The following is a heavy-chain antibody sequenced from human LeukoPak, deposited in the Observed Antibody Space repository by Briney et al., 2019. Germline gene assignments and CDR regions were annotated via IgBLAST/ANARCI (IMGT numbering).Heavy chain of an antibody. CDR2: ISWNSGSI. V-gene: IGHV3-9*01. J-gene: IGHJ4*02. D-gene: IGHD3-3*01. CDR1: GFTFDDYA. Sequence: GGSLRLSCAASGFTFDDYAMHWVRQAPGKGLEWVSGISWNSGSIGYADSVKGRFTISRDNAKNSLYLQMNSLRAEDTALYYCAKDEDYDFWSGYYTFDYWGQGTLVTASS. CDR3: AKDEDYDFWSGYYTFDY.